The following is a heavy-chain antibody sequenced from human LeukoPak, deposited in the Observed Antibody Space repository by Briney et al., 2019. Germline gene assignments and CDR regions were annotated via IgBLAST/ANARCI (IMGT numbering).Heavy chain of an antibody. D-gene: IGHD2-15*01. CDR3: AKPYVPYWSGGVWYSMGLCY. J-gene: IGHJ4*02. V-gene: IGHV3-30*18. CDR1: GFCSRDSS. Sequence: GRSLTLSCASSGFCSRDSSMCWGRQAPGKGLEWVALISSDGSDKYYPDSVKGRFTISRDNSKNTLFLQMNSLTTEATVVYYCAKPYVPYWSGGVWYSMGLCYWGQGTLVTVSS. CDR2: ISSDGSDK.